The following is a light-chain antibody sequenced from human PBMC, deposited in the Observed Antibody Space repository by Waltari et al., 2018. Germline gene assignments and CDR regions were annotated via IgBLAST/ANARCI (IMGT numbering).Light chain of an antibody. CDR1: QSIGST. CDR3: HQSNSFPLT. Sequence: EIVLTQSPDFQSVNPKEKVTITCRASQSIGSTLHWFQQKPDQSPKLLIKYASQSFSGVPSRFSGSGSGTDFTLTINSLEAEDAATYYCHQSNSFPLTFGGGTKVEI. J-gene: IGKJ4*01. CDR2: YAS. V-gene: IGKV6-21*01.